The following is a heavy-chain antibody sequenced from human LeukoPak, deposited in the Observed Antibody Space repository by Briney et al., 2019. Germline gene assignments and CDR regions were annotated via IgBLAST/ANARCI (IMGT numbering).Heavy chain of an antibody. Sequence: PGGSLRLSCAASGFTFSTYSMNWVRQAPGKGLEWVGFIITKPYGGTTGYAASVIGRFTISRDDSKSIAYLQMNSLKTEDTAVYYCTPSYDSSGYHAGAFDFWGQGTLVTVSS. CDR2: IITKPYGGTT. J-gene: IGHJ4*02. V-gene: IGHV3-49*04. CDR3: TPSYDSSGYHAGAFDF. D-gene: IGHD3-22*01. CDR1: GFTFSTYS.